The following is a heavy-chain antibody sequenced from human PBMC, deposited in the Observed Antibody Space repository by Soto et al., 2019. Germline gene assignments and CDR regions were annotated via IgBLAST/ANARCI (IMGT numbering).Heavy chain of an antibody. V-gene: IGHV4-34*01. J-gene: IGHJ5*02. Sequence: SETLSLTCAVYGGSFSGYYWSWIRQPPGKGLEWIGEINHSGSTNYNPSLKSRVTISVDTSKNQFSLKLSSVTAADTAVYYCAREALYFDFWSGRRNWFDPWGQGTLVTGSA. CDR1: GGSFSGYY. CDR2: INHSGST. D-gene: IGHD3-3*01. CDR3: AREALYFDFWSGRRNWFDP.